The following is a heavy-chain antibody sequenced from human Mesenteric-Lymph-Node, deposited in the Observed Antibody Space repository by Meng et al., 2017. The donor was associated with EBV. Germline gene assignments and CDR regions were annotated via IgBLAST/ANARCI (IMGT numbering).Heavy chain of an antibody. CDR1: GYTFTTYA. CDR2: INVGSGDT. J-gene: IGHJ4*02. CDR3: ARGRTTVTSRYFDY. V-gene: IGHV1-3*01. D-gene: IGHD4-17*01. Sequence: QVQFWHSGAEVKKPGASVKVSCKASGYTFTTYAMHWLRQAPGQSLEWMGWINVGSGDTKYLQKLQGRVTITRDTSASTTYLELSSLRSEDTAVYYCARGRTTVTSRYFDYWGQGSLVTVSS.